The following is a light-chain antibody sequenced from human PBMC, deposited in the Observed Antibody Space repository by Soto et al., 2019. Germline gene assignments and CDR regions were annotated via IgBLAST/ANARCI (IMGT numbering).Light chain of an antibody. CDR3: CSFVGDPYV. J-gene: IGLJ1*01. Sequence: QSVLTQPRSVSGSPGQSVTISCTGTSSDVGGYDYVSWYQQHPGKAPKLMIYDVHKRPSGVPDRFSGSKSGNTASLTISGLQAEDEADYYCCSFVGDPYVFGTGTKVTVL. CDR2: DVH. CDR1: SSDVGGYDY. V-gene: IGLV2-11*01.